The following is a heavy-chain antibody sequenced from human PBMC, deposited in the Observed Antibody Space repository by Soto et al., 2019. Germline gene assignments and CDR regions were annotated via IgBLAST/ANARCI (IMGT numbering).Heavy chain of an antibody. CDR2: IYNSGST. V-gene: IGHV4-39*01. CDR3: ARGRTTMTVSFSSRGGNWFDP. D-gene: IGHD3-22*01. J-gene: IGHJ5*02. CDR1: GVSISSTGYY. Sequence: ETLSLTCSVSGVSISSTGYYWVWIRLPPGKGLEWIGSIYNSGSTYYNPSLKGRVTISVDTSKNLFSLRLSSVTAADTAVYYCARGRTTMTVSFSSRGGNWFDPWGQGTLVTVSS.